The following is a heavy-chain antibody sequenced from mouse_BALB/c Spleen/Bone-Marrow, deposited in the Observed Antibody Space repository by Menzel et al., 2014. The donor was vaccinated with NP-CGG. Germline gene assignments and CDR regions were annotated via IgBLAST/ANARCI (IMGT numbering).Heavy chain of an antibody. D-gene: IGHD1-1*01. CDR3: ARHPICYCGSSWGNYAMDY. J-gene: IGHJ4*01. CDR2: ISNGGGST. V-gene: IGHV5-12-2*01. Sequence: EVKLVESGGGLVQPGGSLKLSCAASGFTFSSYIMSWVRQTPEKRLEWVAYISNGGGSTHYPDTVKGRFTISRDNAKNSLYLKMSSLKSKNTARYYCARHPICYCGSSWGNYAMDYWGQGTSVTVSS. CDR1: GFTFSSYI.